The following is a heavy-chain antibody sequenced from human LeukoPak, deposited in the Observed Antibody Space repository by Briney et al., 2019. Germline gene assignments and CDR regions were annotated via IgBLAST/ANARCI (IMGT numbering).Heavy chain of an antibody. V-gene: IGHV4-4*02. CDR1: GGSISSSNW. CDR3: ARDGAVDILTGYGAFDI. D-gene: IGHD3-9*01. Sequence: PSGTLSLTCAVSGGSISSSNWWSWVRQPPGKGLEWIGEIYHSGSTNYNPSLKSRVTISVDTSKNQFPLKLNSVSAADTAVYYCARDGAVDILTGYGAFDIWGQGTMVTVSS. CDR2: IYHSGST. J-gene: IGHJ3*02.